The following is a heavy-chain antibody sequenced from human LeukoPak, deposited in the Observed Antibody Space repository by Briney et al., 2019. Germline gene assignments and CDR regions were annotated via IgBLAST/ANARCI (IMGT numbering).Heavy chain of an antibody. V-gene: IGHV3-23*01. Sequence: QAGGSLRLSCAASGFTCSSYAMSWLRQAPGKELEWFSATSGSGGSTYYADTVKGRFTISRDNSKSTLYLQMNSLRAEDTAVYYCAKSLGRRSFESSSSSDYWGKGTLVTVSS. D-gene: IGHD6-6*01. CDR1: GFTCSSYA. CDR3: AKSLGRRSFESSSSSDY. J-gene: IGHJ4*01. CDR2: TSGSGGST.